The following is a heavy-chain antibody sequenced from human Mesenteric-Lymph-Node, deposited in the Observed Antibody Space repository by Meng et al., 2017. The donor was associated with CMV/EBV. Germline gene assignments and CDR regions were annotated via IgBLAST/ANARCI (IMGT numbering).Heavy chain of an antibody. CDR1: GFPFDDCA. CDR3: AKDAYSSGWRYFDF. D-gene: IGHD6-19*01. J-gene: IGHJ4*02. V-gene: IGHV3-9*01. CDR2: ISYNGGNT. Sequence: SLKISCATSGFPFDDCAMHWVRQGPGKGLEWVAGISYNGGNTGYAESVKGRFTISRDNAKNTVSLQMNSLRTEDTAIYYCAKDAYSSGWRYFDFWGQGTLVTVSS.